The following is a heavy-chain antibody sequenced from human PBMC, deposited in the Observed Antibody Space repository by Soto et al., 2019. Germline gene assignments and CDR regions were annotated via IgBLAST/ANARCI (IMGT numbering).Heavy chain of an antibody. Sequence: DLEESGGGLVQPGGSLRLSCAASGFSLSPYWMHWVRQVPGRGLEWVARLSSDGFGAAYADSVKGRFLISRDIARNTLSLQMNSLRADDTAVYYCARDLGGPDYWGRGTSVTVSS. V-gene: IGHV3-74*03. D-gene: IGHD3-16*01. CDR3: ARDLGGPDY. J-gene: IGHJ4*02. CDR1: GFSLSPYW. CDR2: LSSDGFGA.